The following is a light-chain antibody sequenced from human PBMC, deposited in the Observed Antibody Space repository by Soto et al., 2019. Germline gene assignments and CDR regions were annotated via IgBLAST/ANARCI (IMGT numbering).Light chain of an antibody. CDR1: QSVLYSSNNKNY. CDR3: QQYYSTPRT. Sequence: DIVMNQSPDSLAVSLGERATINCKSSQSVLYSSNNKNYLAWYQQKPGQHPKLLIYWASTRESGVPDRFSGSGSGTDFTLTISSLQAEDVAVYYCQQYYSTPRTFGQGTKVDIK. J-gene: IGKJ1*01. V-gene: IGKV4-1*01. CDR2: WAS.